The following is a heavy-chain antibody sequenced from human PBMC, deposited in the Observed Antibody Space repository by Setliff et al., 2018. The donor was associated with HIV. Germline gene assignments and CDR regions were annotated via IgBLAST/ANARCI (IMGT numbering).Heavy chain of an antibody. CDR3: ARFSTSSGGTFDY. J-gene: IGHJ4*02. Sequence: SETLSLTCTVSGYSVSSGYYWGWIRQPPGKGLEWIGNIYHSGSTYYNPSLKSRVTISVDTSKNQFSLKLTSVTAADTAVYYCARFSTSSGGTFDYWGQGTLVTVSS. CDR1: GYSVSSGYY. V-gene: IGHV4-38-2*02. CDR2: IYHSGST. D-gene: IGHD6-6*01.